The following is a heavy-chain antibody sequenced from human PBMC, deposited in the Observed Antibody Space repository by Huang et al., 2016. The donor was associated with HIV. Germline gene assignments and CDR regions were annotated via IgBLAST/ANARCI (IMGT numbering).Heavy chain of an antibody. V-gene: IGHV4-34*01. J-gene: IGHJ5*02. CDR2: IKHSGRT. CDR3: ARGRGSLTIRWFDP. Sequence: QVQLQQWGAGLLKPSETLSLTCAVYGGSFNVFHWSWVRQPPGKGLEWIGEIKHSGRTNYMPSLKSRVTISIDTAKNQFSLKMTSVTAADTAVYHCARGRGSLTIRWFDPWGQGSQVTVSS. D-gene: IGHD2-15*01. CDR1: GGSFNVFH.